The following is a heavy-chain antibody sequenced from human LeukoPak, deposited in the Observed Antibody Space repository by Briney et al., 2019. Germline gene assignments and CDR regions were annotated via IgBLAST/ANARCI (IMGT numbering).Heavy chain of an antibody. V-gene: IGHV3-73*01. CDR1: GFTFSGSA. CDR2: IRSKANSYAT. J-gene: IGHJ3*02. D-gene: IGHD3-3*01. Sequence: GGSLRLSCAASGFTFSGSAMHWVRQASWKGLEWVGSIRSKANSYATAYAASVKGRFTISRDDSKNTAYLQMNSLKTEDTAVYYCTRHRRVDFWSGGGLFDAFDIWGQGTMVIVSS. CDR3: TRHRRVDFWSGGGLFDAFDI.